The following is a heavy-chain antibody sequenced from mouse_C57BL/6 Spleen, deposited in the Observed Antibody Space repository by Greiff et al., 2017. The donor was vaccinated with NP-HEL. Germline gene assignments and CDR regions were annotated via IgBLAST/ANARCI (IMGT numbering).Heavy chain of an antibody. Sequence: DVKLVESGGGLVKPGGSLKLSCAASGFTFSDYGMHWVRQAPEKGLEWVAYISSGSSTIYYADTVKGRFTISRDNAKNTLFLQMTSLRSEDTAMYYGARGWDSVVATKAWFAYWGQGTLVTVSA. V-gene: IGHV5-17*01. CDR2: ISSGSSTI. CDR3: ARGWDSVVATKAWFAY. D-gene: IGHD1-1*01. J-gene: IGHJ3*01. CDR1: GFTFSDYG.